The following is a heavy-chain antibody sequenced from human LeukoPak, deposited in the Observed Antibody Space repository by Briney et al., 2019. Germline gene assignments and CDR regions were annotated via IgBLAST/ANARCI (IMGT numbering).Heavy chain of an antibody. CDR3: ARDGGNWNYVPPYYYYYMDV. V-gene: IGHV4-30-4*08. Sequence: SQTLSLTCTVSGGSISSGDYYWSWIRQPPGKDLEWIGYIYYSGSTYYNPSLKSRVTISVDTSKNQFSLKLSSVTAADTAVYYCARDGGNWNYVPPYYYYYMDVWGKGTTVTVSS. J-gene: IGHJ6*03. CDR1: GGSISSGDYY. CDR2: IYYSGST. D-gene: IGHD1-7*01.